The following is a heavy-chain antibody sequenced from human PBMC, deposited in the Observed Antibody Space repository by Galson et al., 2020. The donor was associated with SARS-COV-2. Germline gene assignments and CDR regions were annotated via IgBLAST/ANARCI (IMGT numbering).Heavy chain of an antibody. J-gene: IGHJ6*03. CDR2: INPNSGGT. CDR1: GYTFTGYY. CDR3: ARFGVTFGGVSAHYYYYYMDV. V-gene: IGHV1-2*06. Sequence: ASVKVSCKASGYTFTGYYMHWVRQAPGQGLEWMGRINPNSGGTNYAQKFQGRVTMTRDTSISTAYMELSRLRSDDTAVYYCARFGVTFGGVSAHYYYYYMDVWGKGTTVTISS. D-gene: IGHD3-16*01.